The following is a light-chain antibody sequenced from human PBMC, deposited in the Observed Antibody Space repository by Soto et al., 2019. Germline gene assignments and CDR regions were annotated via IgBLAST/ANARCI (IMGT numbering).Light chain of an antibody. Sequence: QSVLTQPPSASGTPGQRVTISCSGSSSNIGSNTVNWYQQLPGTARKLLIYSNNQRPSGVPDRFSGSKSGTSASLAISGLQSEDEADYYCPAWDDSLNGYVFGTGTKVTVL. CDR3: PAWDDSLNGYV. CDR1: SSNIGSNT. CDR2: SNN. J-gene: IGLJ1*01. V-gene: IGLV1-44*01.